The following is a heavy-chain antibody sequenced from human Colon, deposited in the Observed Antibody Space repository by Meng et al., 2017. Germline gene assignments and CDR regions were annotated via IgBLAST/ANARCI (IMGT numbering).Heavy chain of an antibody. CDR1: GGSISTSCYY. Sequence: QLQLQESGPGLVKPSEALSLPCSVSGGSISTSCYYWGRIRQPPGKGLEWIGSIGHSGITYYTPSLKSRVTVSIDTSKSQFSLKLTSVTAADTAVYYCVRSSGWVRTGFDPWGQGTLVTVSS. V-gene: IGHV4-39*01. CDR3: VRSSGWVRTGFDP. CDR2: IGHSGIT. D-gene: IGHD6-19*01. J-gene: IGHJ5*02.